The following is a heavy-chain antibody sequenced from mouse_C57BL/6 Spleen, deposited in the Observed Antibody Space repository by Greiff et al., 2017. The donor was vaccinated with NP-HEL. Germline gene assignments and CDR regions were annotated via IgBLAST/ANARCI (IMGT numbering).Heavy chain of an antibody. J-gene: IGHJ4*01. CDR1: GYTFTDYE. CDR2: IDPETGGT. Sequence: VKLMESGAELVRPGASVTLSCKASGYTFTDYEMHWVKQTPVHGLEWIGAIDPETGGTAYNQKFKGKAILTADKSSSTAYMELRSLTSEDSAVYYCTRGYYAGAMDYWGQGTSVTVSS. CDR3: TRGYYAGAMDY. V-gene: IGHV1-15*01. D-gene: IGHD1-1*01.